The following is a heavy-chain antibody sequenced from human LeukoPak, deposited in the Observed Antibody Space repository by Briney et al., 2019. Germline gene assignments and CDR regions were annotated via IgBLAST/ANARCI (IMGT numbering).Heavy chain of an antibody. CDR2: ISAYNGNT. CDR1: GYTFTSYG. V-gene: IGHV1-18*01. D-gene: IGHD2-15*01. Sequence: ASVKVSCKASGYTFTSYGISWVRQAPGQGLEWMGWISAYNGNTNYAQKLQGRVTMTTDTSTSTAYMELRSLRSDDTAVYYCARICSGGSCYWSFDHWGREPWSPSPQ. CDR3: ARICSGGSCYWSFDH. J-gene: IGHJ4*02.